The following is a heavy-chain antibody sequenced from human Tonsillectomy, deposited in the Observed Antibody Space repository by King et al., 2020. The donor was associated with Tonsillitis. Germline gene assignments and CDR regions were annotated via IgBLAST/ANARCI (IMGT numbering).Heavy chain of an antibody. CDR3: ARDRGDYYDSATYDPLYFDS. CDR1: GVSMRTTY. Sequence: MQLQESGPGLVKSSETLSLTCSVSGVSMRTTYWSWIRRPAGKGLEWIGRVYASGNTYSNPSLTSRISLSIDTSKNQFSLRLSSVTAADTAVYYCARDRGDYYDSATYDPLYFDSWGQGILVTVSS. V-gene: IGHV4-4*07. D-gene: IGHD3-22*01. CDR2: VYASGNT. J-gene: IGHJ4*02.